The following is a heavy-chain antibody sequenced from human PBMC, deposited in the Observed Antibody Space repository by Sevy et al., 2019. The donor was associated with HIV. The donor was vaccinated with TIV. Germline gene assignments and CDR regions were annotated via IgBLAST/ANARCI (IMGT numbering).Heavy chain of an antibody. CDR3: ATAAYGSGRELDN. CDR1: GYTFTSYG. CDR2: ISAYNGKT. D-gene: IGHD3-10*01. J-gene: IGHJ4*02. Sequence: ASVKVSCKTSGYTFTSYGISWVRQAPGQGPEWVGWISAYNGKTSYPQKFQERVTVTTDSSTRTAYMELRSLRSDDTDAYYCATAAYGSGRELDNWGQGTLVTVSS. V-gene: IGHV1-18*01.